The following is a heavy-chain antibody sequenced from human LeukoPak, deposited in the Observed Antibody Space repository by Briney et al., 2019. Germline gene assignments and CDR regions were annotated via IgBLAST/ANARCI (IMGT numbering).Heavy chain of an antibody. V-gene: IGHV3-7*01. CDR1: GFTFSSYW. CDR2: IKQDGSEK. D-gene: IGHD2-2*01. CDR3: AREGVVVPAATGDYYYYYYGMDV. J-gene: IGHJ6*02. Sequence: GGSLRLSCAASGFTFSSYWMSWVRQAPGKGLEWVANIKQDGSEKYYVDPVKGRFTISRDNAKNSLYLQMNSLRAEDTAVYYCAREGVVVPAATGDYYYYYYGMDVWGQGTTVTVSS.